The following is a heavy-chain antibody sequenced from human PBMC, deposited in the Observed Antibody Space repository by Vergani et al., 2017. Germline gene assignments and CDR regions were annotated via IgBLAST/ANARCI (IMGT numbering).Heavy chain of an antibody. Sequence: VQLLESGGNLVQPGGSLRLSCAASGFTFTNFAMTWVRQAPGEGLEWVTFIRYDGSNTYYADSVKGRFTISRDNSKNTLFLQMNSLRPEDTAVYYCARDTVTGSQYFDYWGQGTLVTVSS. J-gene: IGHJ4*02. CDR3: ARDTVTGSQYFDY. CDR1: GFTFTNFA. D-gene: IGHD6-19*01. CDR2: IRYDGSNT. V-gene: IGHV3-30*02.